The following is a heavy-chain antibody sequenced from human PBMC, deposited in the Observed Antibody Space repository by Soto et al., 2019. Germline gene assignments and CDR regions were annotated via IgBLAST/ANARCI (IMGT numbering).Heavy chain of an antibody. J-gene: IGHJ1*01. CDR3: ARGRAVAGTKYFQH. Sequence: TLSISCAVYGGSFSGYYWSWIRQPPGKGLEWIGEINHSGSTNYNPSLKSRVTISADTSKNQFSLKLSSVTAADTAVYYCARGRAVAGTKYFQHWGQGTLVTVSS. V-gene: IGHV4-34*01. CDR1: GGSFSGYY. CDR2: INHSGST. D-gene: IGHD6-19*01.